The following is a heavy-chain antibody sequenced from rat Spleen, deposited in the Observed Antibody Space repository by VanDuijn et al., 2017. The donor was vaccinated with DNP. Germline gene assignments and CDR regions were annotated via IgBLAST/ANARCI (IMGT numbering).Heavy chain of an antibody. J-gene: IGHJ2*01. CDR2: ISYDGGST. CDR1: GFTFSDYY. V-gene: IGHV5-22*01. Sequence: EVQLVESGGGLVQPGRSLRLSCVASGFTFSDYYMAWVRQAPTKGLEWVAYISYDGGSTSYGDSVKGRFTISRDNAKRTLYLQMNSLRSEDMATYFCVRPHHYAGSYPRYWGQGVMVTVSS. D-gene: IGHD1-12*02. CDR3: VRPHHYAGSYPRY.